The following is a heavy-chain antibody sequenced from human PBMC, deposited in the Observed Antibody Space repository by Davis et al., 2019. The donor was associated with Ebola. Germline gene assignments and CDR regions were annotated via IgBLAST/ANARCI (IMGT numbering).Heavy chain of an antibody. CDR1: GYTFTNYY. D-gene: IGHD5-18*01. Sequence: AASVKVSCKASGYTFTNYYMHWVRQAPGQGLEWVAWINSYNDNTKYAQKFQGRVTLTTDTSTNTAYMELRDLRSDDAALYYCARLAMVAAGCHDYWGQGSLVAVSS. CDR2: INSYNDNT. V-gene: IGHV1-18*04. J-gene: IGHJ4*02. CDR3: ARLAMVAAGCHDY.